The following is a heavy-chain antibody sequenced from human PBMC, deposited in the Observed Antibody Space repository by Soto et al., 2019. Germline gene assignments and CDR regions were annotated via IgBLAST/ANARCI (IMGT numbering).Heavy chain of an antibody. D-gene: IGHD5-12*01. CDR2: ISSSSSYT. CDR3: ARTYSGYDVVDY. J-gene: IGHJ4*02. V-gene: IGHV3-11*06. CDR1: GFTFSDYY. Sequence: LRLSCAASGFTFSDYYMSWIRQAPGKGLEWVSYISSSSSYTNYADSVKGRFTISRDNAKNSLYLQMNSLRAEDTAVYYCARTYSGYDVVDYWGQGTLVTVSS.